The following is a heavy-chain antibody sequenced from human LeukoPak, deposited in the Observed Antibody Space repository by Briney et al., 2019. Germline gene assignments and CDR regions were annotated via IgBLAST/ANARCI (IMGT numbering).Heavy chain of an antibody. J-gene: IGHJ6*03. CDR1: GGSNSSSSSY. Sequence: PSETLSLTCTVSGGSNSSSSSYWDWIRQPPRKGLEWIGSIYYSGSTNYNPSLRSRVTMSVDTSKKQFSLRLISVTAADTAVYYCARIPNYSYHYIDVWGIGTTVTVSS. V-gene: IGHV4-39*07. CDR3: ARIPNYSYHYIDV. CDR2: IYYSGST.